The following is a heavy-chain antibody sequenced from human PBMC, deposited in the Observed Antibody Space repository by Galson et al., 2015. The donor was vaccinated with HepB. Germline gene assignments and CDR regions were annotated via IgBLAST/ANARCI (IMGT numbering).Heavy chain of an antibody. CDR3: ARGLSGSNVVLPAAKRKHYYYMDV. CDR2: INHSEGT. D-gene: IGHD2-2*01. Sequence: SLTCAVYGGSFSDYHWNWIRQPPGKGLEWIGEINHSEGTHYSPSLKSRLTISVDTSKNQFSLKLTSVTAADTAVYYCARGLSGSNVVLPAAKRKHYYYMDVWGKGTTVIVSS. V-gene: IGHV4-34*01. CDR1: GGSFSDYH. J-gene: IGHJ6*03.